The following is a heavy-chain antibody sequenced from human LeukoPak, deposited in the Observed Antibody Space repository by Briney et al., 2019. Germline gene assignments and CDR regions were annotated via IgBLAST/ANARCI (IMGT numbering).Heavy chain of an antibody. D-gene: IGHD2-21*01. V-gene: IGHV4-31*03. CDR3: AREIVGNNAFDI. CDR1: GGSISSSSYY. Sequence: SETLSLTCTVSGGSISSSSYYWGWIRQPPGKGLEWIGYIYYSGSTYYNPSLKSRVTISVDTSKNQFSLKLSSVTAADTAVYYCAREIVGNNAFDIWGQGTMVTVSS. CDR2: IYYSGST. J-gene: IGHJ3*02.